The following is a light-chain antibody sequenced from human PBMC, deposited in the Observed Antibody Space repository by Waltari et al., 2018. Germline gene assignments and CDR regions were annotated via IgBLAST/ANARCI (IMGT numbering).Light chain of an antibody. Sequence: NFMLTQPHSVSESPGKAVTISCTRRSGSLASNYVQRYQQRPGSSPSNVIYEGDQRPSGVPDRFSGSIDSSSNSASLTISGLKTEDEADYYCQSYDSSNVVFGGGTKLTVL. J-gene: IGLJ2*01. CDR2: EGD. CDR1: SGSLASNY. V-gene: IGLV6-57*01. CDR3: QSYDSSNVV.